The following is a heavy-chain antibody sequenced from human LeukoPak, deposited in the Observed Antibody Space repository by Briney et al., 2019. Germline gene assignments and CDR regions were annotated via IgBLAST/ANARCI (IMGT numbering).Heavy chain of an antibody. D-gene: IGHD3-3*01. J-gene: IGHJ5*02. V-gene: IGHV1-46*01. CDR2: INPSGGST. Sequence: ASVKVSCKVSGYTFTSYYMHWVRQAPGQGLEWMGIINPSGGSTSYAQKFQGRVTMTRDMSTSTVYMELSSLRSEDTAVYYCARQLRLLRFLEWAPNWFDPWGQGTLVTVSS. CDR1: GYTFTSYY. CDR3: ARQLRLLRFLEWAPNWFDP.